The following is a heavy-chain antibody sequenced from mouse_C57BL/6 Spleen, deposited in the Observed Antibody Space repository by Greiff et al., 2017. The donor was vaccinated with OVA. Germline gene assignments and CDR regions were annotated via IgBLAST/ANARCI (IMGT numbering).Heavy chain of an antibody. J-gene: IGHJ1*03. CDR2: IDPSDSET. CDR1: GYTFTSYW. V-gene: IGHV1-52*01. CDR3: ARSAYGSDWYFDV. D-gene: IGHD1-1*01. Sequence: VQLQQPGAELVRPGSSVKLSCKASGYTFTSYWMHWVKQRPIPGLEWIGNIDPSDSETHYNQKFKDKATLTVDKSSSTAYMQLSSLTSEDSAVYSCARSAYGSDWYFDVWGTGTTVTVSS.